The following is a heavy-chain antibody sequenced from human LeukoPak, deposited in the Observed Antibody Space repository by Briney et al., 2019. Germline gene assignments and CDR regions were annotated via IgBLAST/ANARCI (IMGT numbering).Heavy chain of an antibody. Sequence: ASVKVSCKASGGTFSSYAISWVRQAPGQGLEWMGGIIPIFGTANYAQKFQGRVTITADESTSTAYMELSSLRPEDTAVYYCARDQYYYDSSGLFDYWGQGTLVTVSS. V-gene: IGHV1-69*13. CDR1: GGTFSSYA. CDR3: ARDQYYYDSSGLFDY. J-gene: IGHJ4*02. D-gene: IGHD3-22*01. CDR2: IIPIFGTA.